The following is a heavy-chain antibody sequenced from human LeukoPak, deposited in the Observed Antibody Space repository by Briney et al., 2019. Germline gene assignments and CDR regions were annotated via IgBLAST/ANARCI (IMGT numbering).Heavy chain of an antibody. D-gene: IGHD2-2*01. CDR3: AKDIVVVPAAGDALDI. CDR2: IRYDGSNK. V-gene: IGHV3-30*02. J-gene: IGHJ3*02. Sequence: GGSLRLSCAASGFTFSSYGMHWVRQAPGKGLEWVAFIRYDGSNKYYTDSVKGRFTISRDISKNTLYLQMNSLRVEDTAVYYCAKDIVVVPAAGDALDIWGQGTMVTVSS. CDR1: GFTFSSYG.